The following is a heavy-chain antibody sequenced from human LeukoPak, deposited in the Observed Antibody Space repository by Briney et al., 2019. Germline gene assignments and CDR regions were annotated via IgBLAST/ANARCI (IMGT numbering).Heavy chain of an antibody. CDR3: AKRYSSLPVPSVNWFDP. V-gene: IGHV3-23*01. Sequence: PGGSLRLSCAASGFTFSSYAMSWVRQAPGKGLEWVSAISGSGYSTYYGDSVKGRFTISRDNSKNTLYLQMNSLRAEDTAVYCCAKRYSSLPVPSVNWFDPWGQGTLVTVSS. CDR2: ISGSGYST. CDR1: GFTFSSYA. D-gene: IGHD6-6*01. J-gene: IGHJ5*02.